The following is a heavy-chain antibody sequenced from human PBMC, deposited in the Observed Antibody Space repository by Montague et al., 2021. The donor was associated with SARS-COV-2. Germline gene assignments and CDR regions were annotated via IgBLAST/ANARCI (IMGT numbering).Heavy chain of an antibody. CDR3: ASFSAGWSNWYFDL. Sequence: SETLSLTCAVSSGSITTGYWNWIRQPPGKGLEWIGYISHTGGSNSNPSLTGRATMSLDTSANQFSLRLTSVTTADTAVYYRASFSAGWSNWYFDLWGRGTLVTVSS. V-gene: IGHV4-59*01. CDR1: SGSITTGY. CDR2: ISHTGGS. D-gene: IGHD6-19*01. J-gene: IGHJ2*01.